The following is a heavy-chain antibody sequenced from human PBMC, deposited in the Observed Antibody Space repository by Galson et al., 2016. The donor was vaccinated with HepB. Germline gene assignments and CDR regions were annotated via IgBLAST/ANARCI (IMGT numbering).Heavy chain of an antibody. J-gene: IGHJ3*01. Sequence: SVKVSCKASGYTFTSYGISWVRQAPGQGLEWMGWISAYNGNSNYAQKFHGRVTMTTDTSTSTAYMDLRSLRSDDTAVYYCARSSSSWRPDAFDVWGQGTMVTASS. CDR2: ISAYNGNS. D-gene: IGHD6-13*01. CDR3: ARSSSSWRPDAFDV. V-gene: IGHV1-18*01. CDR1: GYTFTSYG.